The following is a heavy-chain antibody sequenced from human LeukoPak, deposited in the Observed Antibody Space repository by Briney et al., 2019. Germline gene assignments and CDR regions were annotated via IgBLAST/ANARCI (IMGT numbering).Heavy chain of an antibody. CDR2: ISGSGGSP. CDR3: ARDGHGDGFLTGYSYFGMDV. Sequence: PGGSLRLSCAASGFSFSTYAMTWVRRAPGKGLEWVSGISGSGGSPYYADSVKGRFTISRDNAKSSLFLQLNSLRAEDTAVYFCARDGHGDGFLTGYSYFGMDVWGQGTTVTVSS. V-gene: IGHV3-23*01. J-gene: IGHJ6*02. D-gene: IGHD3-9*01. CDR1: GFSFSTYA.